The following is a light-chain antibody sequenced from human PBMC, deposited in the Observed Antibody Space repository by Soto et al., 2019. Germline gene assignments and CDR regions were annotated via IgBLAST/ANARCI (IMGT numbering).Light chain of an antibody. CDR2: GAS. V-gene: IGKV3-15*01. J-gene: IGKJ4*01. CDR1: QSVTNN. Sequence: EIVLTQSPGTLSLSPGERSTLSCRASQSVTNNYLAWYQQKPGQAPRLLIHGASTRATGIPVRFSGSGSGTEFTLSISSLQPEDFAVYYCQQYNNWPLTFGGGTKVDIK. CDR3: QQYNNWPLT.